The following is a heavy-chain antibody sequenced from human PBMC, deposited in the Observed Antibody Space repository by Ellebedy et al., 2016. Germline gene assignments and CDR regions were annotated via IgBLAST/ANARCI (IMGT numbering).Heavy chain of an antibody. CDR2: IFYSGSY. CDR1: GGSISSYY. V-gene: IGHV4-59*08. CDR3: AALQWLAPAWYFDL. Sequence: SETLSLTCTVSGGSISSYYWSWIRQPPGKGLEWIGYIFYSGSYNYNPSLKSRVTISVDTSKNQFSLKLSSVTAADTAVYYCAALQWLAPAWYFDLWGRGTLVTVSS. J-gene: IGHJ2*01. D-gene: IGHD6-19*01.